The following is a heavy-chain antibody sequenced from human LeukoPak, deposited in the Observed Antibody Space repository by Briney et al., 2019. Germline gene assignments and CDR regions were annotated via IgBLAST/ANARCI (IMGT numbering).Heavy chain of an antibody. Sequence: SETLSLTCTVSGGSISSSRYYWGWIRQPPGKGLEWIGSIYYSGSTYYNPSLKSRVTISVDTSKNQFSLKLSSVTAADTAVYYCATATYYYDSSGYEDAFDIWGQGTMVTVSS. CDR2: IYYSGST. J-gene: IGHJ3*02. CDR1: GGSISSSRYY. CDR3: ATATYYYDSSGYEDAFDI. D-gene: IGHD3-22*01. V-gene: IGHV4-39*01.